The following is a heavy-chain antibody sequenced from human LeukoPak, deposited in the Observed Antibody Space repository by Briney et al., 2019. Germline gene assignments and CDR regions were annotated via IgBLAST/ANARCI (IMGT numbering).Heavy chain of an antibody. V-gene: IGHV3-43D*03. CDR2: ISWDGGST. CDR3: AKDSSSSRTTFDY. Sequence: GGSLRLSCAASGFTFDDYAMHWVRQAPGKGLEWVSLISWDGGSTYYADSVKGRFTISRDNSKNSLYLQMNSPRAEDTALYYCAKDSSSSRTTFDYWGQGTLVTVSS. CDR1: GFTFDDYA. D-gene: IGHD6-6*01. J-gene: IGHJ4*02.